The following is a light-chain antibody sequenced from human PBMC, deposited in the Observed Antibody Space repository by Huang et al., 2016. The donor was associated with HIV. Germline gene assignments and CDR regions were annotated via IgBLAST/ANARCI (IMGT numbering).Light chain of an antibody. V-gene: IGKV2-30*01. CDR1: QSLLYSDGNTY. J-gene: IGKJ2*01. CDR3: MQGTDWPPT. CDR2: KVA. Sequence: DVVMTQSPLFLPVTLGQPASISCRSNQSLLYSDGNTYLNWFQHRPGQSPRRLIYKVANRDSGVPDRFSGSGSGTDFTLRISRVEAEDIGVYFCMQGTDWPPTFGQGTKLEIK.